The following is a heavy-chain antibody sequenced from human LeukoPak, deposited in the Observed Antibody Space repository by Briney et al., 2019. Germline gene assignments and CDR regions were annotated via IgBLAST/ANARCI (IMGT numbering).Heavy chain of an antibody. V-gene: IGHV3-23*01. CDR3: ANDNYYDSSGYYGY. CDR2: ISGSGGST. CDR1: GFTFSSYA. Sequence: GSLRLSCAASGFTFSSYAMSWVRQAPGKGLEWVSAISGSGGSTYYADSVKGRFTISRDNSKNTLYLQMNSLRAEDTAVYYCANDNYYDSSGYYGYWGQGTLVTVSS. J-gene: IGHJ4*02. D-gene: IGHD3-22*01.